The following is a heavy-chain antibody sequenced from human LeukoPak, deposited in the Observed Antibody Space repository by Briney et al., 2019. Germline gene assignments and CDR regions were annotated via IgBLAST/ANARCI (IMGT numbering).Heavy chain of an antibody. CDR2: IIPIFGTA. V-gene: IGHV1-69*13. CDR1: GGTFSSYA. J-gene: IGHJ5*02. CDR3: ARVDLNMVGATKSWFDP. D-gene: IGHD1-26*01. Sequence: ASVKVSCKASGGTFSSYAISWVRQAPGQGLEWMGGIIPIFGTANYAQKFQGTVTSPADESTSTAYMELSSLRSEDTAVYYCARVDLNMVGATKSWFDPWGQGTLVTVSS.